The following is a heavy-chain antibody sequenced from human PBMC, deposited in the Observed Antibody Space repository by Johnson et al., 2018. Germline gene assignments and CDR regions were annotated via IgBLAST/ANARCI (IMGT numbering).Heavy chain of an antibody. CDR3: ARDGDGYDAFDI. CDR2: ISYDGSNK. V-gene: IGHV3-30*03. D-gene: IGHD4-17*01. Sequence: QVQLGQSGGGVVQPGRSLRLSCAASGFTFSSYGMHWVRQAPGKGLEWVAVISYDGSNKYYADSVKGRFTISRDNSKNTLYLQMNSLRAEDTAVYYCARDGDGYDAFDIWGQGTMVTVSS. CDR1: GFTFSSYG. J-gene: IGHJ3*02.